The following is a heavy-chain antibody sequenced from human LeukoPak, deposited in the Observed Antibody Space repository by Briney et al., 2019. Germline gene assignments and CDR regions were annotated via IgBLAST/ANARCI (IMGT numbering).Heavy chain of an antibody. Sequence: GGSLRLSCAVSGITLSNYGMSWVRQAPGKGLEWVAGISDSGGSTNYADSVKGRFTISRDNPKNTLYLQMNSLRAEDTAVYFCAKRGVVIRVILVGFHKEAYYFDSWAREPWSPSPQ. D-gene: IGHD3-22*01. J-gene: IGHJ4*02. V-gene: IGHV3-23*01. CDR1: GITLSNYG. CDR2: ISDSGGST. CDR3: AKRGVVIRVILVGFHKEAYYFDS.